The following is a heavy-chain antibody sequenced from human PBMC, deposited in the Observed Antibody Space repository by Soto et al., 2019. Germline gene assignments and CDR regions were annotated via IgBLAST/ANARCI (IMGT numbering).Heavy chain of an antibody. V-gene: IGHV3-23*05. J-gene: IGHJ4*02. CDR2: IYGSGRGI. CDR1: GLPHSSFA. Sequence: EVQLLESGGGLVQPGGSLRLSCTASGLPHSSFAMMWVRQAPGKELECVSGIYGSGRGIEYADSVKGRFTISRDNSKNTVYLQMTDLRADDTAVYYCAKDAVYNDGLWLMDHWGQGTQVTVSS. D-gene: IGHD2-21*01. CDR3: AKDAVYNDGLWLMDH.